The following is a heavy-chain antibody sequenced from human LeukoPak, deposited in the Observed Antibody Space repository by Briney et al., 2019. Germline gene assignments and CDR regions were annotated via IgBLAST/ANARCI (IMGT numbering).Heavy chain of an antibody. V-gene: IGHV3-53*01. CDR2: IYSGGST. CDR1: GFTVSSNY. Sequence: GGSLRLSCAASGFTVSSNYMSWVRQAPGKGLEWVSVIYSGGSTYYADSVKGRFTISRDNSKNTLYLQMNSLRAEDTAVYYCARSEGGNSAWFGFDIWGQGTMVTVSS. D-gene: IGHD4-23*01. CDR3: ARSEGGNSAWFGFDI. J-gene: IGHJ3*02.